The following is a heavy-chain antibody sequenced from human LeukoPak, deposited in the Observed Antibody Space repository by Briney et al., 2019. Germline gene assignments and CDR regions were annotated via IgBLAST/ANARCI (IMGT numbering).Heavy chain of an antibody. CDR2: ISTNGGGT. Sequence: GGSLRLSCAASGFTFSSYAMHWVRQTPGKGLEYVSAISTNGGGTYYANSVKGRFTISRDNAKNSLYLQMNSLRAEDTAVYYCAISDMAAAGIDYWGQGTLVTVSS. V-gene: IGHV3-64*01. CDR3: AISDMAAAGIDY. J-gene: IGHJ4*02. D-gene: IGHD6-13*01. CDR1: GFTFSSYA.